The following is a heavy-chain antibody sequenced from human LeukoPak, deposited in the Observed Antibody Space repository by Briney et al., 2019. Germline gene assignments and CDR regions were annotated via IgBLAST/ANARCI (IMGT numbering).Heavy chain of an antibody. J-gene: IGHJ4*02. CDR2: ISYDGSNK. V-gene: IGHV3-30*01. D-gene: IGHD3-22*01. CDR3: ARAMIGHLDY. Sequence: GGSLRLSCAASGFTFSSYAMHWVRQAPGKGLEWVAVISYDGSNKYYADSVKGRFTISRDNSKNTLYLQMNSLRAEDTAVYYCARAMIGHLDYWGQGTLVTVSS. CDR1: GFTFSSYA.